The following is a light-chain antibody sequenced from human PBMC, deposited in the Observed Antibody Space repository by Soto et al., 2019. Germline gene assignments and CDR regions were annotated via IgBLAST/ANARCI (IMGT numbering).Light chain of an antibody. CDR3: SSYTSSSTLLYV. CDR1: SSDVGGYNY. Sequence: QSALTQPASVSGSPGQSITISCTGTSSDVGGYNYVSWYQQHPGKAPKLMIDDVSNRPSGVSNRFSGSKYGNTASLTISGLQAEDEADYYCSSYTSSSTLLYVFGPGTKVTVL. J-gene: IGLJ1*01. CDR2: DVS. V-gene: IGLV2-14*01.